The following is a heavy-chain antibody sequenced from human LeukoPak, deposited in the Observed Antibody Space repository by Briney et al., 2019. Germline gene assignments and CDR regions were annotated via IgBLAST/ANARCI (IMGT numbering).Heavy chain of an antibody. CDR1: GFTFSSYS. CDR2: ISSSSSYI. D-gene: IGHD5-24*01. CDR3: ARAGTVEMTPLDY. V-gene: IGHV3-21*04. Sequence: GGSLRLSCAASGFTFSSYSMNWVRQAPGKGLEWVSSISSSSSYIYYADSVKGRFTISRDNAKNSLYLQMNSLRSDDTAVYYCARAGTVEMTPLDYWGQGTLVTVSS. J-gene: IGHJ4*02.